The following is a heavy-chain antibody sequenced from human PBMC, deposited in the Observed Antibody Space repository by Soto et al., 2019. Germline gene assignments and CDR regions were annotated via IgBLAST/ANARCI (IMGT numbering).Heavy chain of an antibody. D-gene: IGHD2-8*01. V-gene: IGHV4-34*01. CDR1: GGSFSGYY. CDR2: INHSGST. Sequence: SETLSLTCAGYGGSFSGYYWSWIRQPPGKGLEWIGEINHSGSTNYNPSLKSRVTISVDTSKNQFSLKLSSVTAADTAVYYCARAGLVVLNQDLPFDYLGQGTLVTVSS. CDR3: ARAGLVVLNQDLPFDY. J-gene: IGHJ4*02.